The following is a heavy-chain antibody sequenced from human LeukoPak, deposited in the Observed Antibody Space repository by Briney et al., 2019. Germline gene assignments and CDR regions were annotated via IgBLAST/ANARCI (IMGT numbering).Heavy chain of an antibody. V-gene: IGHV3-49*03. CDR2: IRSKAYGGTT. Sequence: GGSLRLSCTASGFTFGDYAMSWFRQAPGKGLEWVGFIRSKAYGGTTEYDASVKGRFTISRDDSKSIAYLQMNSLKTEDTAVYYCSRPHPTNYYGPGSYALDIWGQGTIVTVSS. CDR3: SRPHPTNYYGPGSYALDI. CDR1: GFTFGDYA. D-gene: IGHD3-10*01. J-gene: IGHJ3*02.